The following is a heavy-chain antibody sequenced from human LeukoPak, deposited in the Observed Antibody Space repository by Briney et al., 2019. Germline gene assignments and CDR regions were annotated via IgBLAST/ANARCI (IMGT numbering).Heavy chain of an antibody. CDR2: INPKTVET. V-gene: IGHV1-2*02. CDR1: GYTGSDYY. D-gene: IGHD3-9*01. CDR3: ATPVPGYGALDV. J-gene: IGHJ3*01. Sequence: ASVKVSCKTSGYTGSDYYMHWVRQARGQGLEWMGWINPKTVETKYTQEFQGRVTMTADTSISTAHMELRRLTFADTAMYYCATPVPGYGALDVWGQGTMVTVSS.